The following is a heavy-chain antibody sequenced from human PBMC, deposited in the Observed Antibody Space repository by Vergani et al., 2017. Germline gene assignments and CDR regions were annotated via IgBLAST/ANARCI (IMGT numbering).Heavy chain of an antibody. CDR1: GYSLSSGYY. CDR3: ARLSRRDPEDY. Sequence: VQLQESGPGLVKPSETLSLTCAVSGYSLSSGYYWGWIRQPPGKGLEWIGSIYHSGSTYYNPSLKSRVTISVDTSKNQFSLKLSSVTAADTAVYYCARLSRRDPEDYWGQGTLVTVSS. D-gene: IGHD2-21*02. CDR2: IYHSGST. J-gene: IGHJ4*02. V-gene: IGHV4-38-2*01.